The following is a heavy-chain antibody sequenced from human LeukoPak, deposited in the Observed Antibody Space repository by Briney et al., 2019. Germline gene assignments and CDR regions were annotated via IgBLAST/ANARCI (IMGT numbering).Heavy chain of an antibody. Sequence: GGSLRLSCAASGFTVSSNYMSWVRQAPGKGLEWASVIYSGGSTYYADSVKGRFTISRDNSKNTLYLQMNSLRAEDTAVYYCARVRWRWLQSDAFNIWGQGTMVTVSS. CDR1: GFTVSSNY. CDR2: IYSGGST. V-gene: IGHV3-66*01. CDR3: ARVRWRWLQSDAFNI. D-gene: IGHD5-24*01. J-gene: IGHJ3*02.